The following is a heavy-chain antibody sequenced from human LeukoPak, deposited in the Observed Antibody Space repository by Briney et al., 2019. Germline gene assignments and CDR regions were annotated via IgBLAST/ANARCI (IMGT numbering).Heavy chain of an antibody. D-gene: IGHD5-12*01. J-gene: IGHJ4*02. CDR1: GYTFTSYG. CDR2: ISSYNGNT. Sequence: ASVKVSCKASGYTFTSYGISWVRQAPGQGLEWMGWISSYNGNTNYAQKLQGRVTMTTDTSTSTAYMELRSLRSDDTAVYYCARDTFGVDIVATTLDYWGQGTLVTVSS. V-gene: IGHV1-18*01. CDR3: ARDTFGVDIVATTLDY.